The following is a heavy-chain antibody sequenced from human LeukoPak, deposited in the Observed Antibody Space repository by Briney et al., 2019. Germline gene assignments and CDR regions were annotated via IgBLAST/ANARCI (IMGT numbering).Heavy chain of an antibody. CDR2: INPNSGGT. CDR1: GYTFTGYY. CDR3: ATVSW. V-gene: IGHV1-2*02. J-gene: IGHJ4*02. Sequence: VASVKVSCKASGYTFTGYYMHWVRQAPGQGLEWMGWINPNSGGTNYAQKFQGRVTMTEDTSTDTAYMELNSLRSEDTAVYYCATVSWWGQGTLVTVSS.